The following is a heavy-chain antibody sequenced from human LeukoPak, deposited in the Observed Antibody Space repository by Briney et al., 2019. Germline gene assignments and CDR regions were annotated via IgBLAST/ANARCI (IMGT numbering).Heavy chain of an antibody. CDR2: ITWNSAKI. CDR1: GFMFEDYA. J-gene: IGHJ4*02. V-gene: IGHV3-9*01. Sequence: GGSLRLSCAASGFMFEDYAMHWVRQGPGKALEWVAGITWNSAKIGYADSVKGRFTISRDNPKNSLYLHLNSLRPEDTALYYCVRDRLPQHYRGGETLIDHWGQGALVFVSS. D-gene: IGHD2-21*01. CDR3: VRDRLPQHYRGGETLIDH.